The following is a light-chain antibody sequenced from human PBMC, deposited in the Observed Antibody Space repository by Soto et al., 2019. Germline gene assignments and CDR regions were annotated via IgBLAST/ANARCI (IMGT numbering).Light chain of an antibody. CDR3: QQYDRSRT. V-gene: IGKV3-20*01. J-gene: IGKJ1*01. CDR1: QSVSSSF. Sequence: EIVLTQSPGTLSLSPGERATLSCRASQSVSSSFLAWYQQKVGQAPRLLIYGTSRRATGIPDRLSGSGSGTDFTLAISRLEPEDFAVYYCQQYDRSRTFGQGTKVELK. CDR2: GTS.